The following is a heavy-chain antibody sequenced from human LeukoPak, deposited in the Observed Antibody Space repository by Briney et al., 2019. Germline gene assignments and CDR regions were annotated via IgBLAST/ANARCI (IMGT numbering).Heavy chain of an antibody. CDR1: GNTFTTYY. D-gene: IGHD1/OR15-1a*01. CDR3: AKTIRGTMYYFDY. V-gene: IGHV1-46*01. J-gene: IGHJ4*02. Sequence: ASVKVSCKASGNTFTTYYMHWVRQAPGQGLEWMGIINPSGGSTNYAQKFQGRVTMTRDTSTSTVYMELSSLTSEDTAVYYCAKTIRGTMYYFDYWGQGTLVTVSS. CDR2: INPSGGST.